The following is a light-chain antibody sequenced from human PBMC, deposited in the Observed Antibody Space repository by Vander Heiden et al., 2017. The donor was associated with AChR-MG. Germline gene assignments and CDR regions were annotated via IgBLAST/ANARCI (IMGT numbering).Light chain of an antibody. CDR1: NLGDKY. CDR2: QKD. J-gene: IGLJ3*02. CDR3: QAWDSRSNWV. Sequence: SSKLTQPHSVSVSPGQTATITCSGANLGDKYVSWYQQKPGQPPLLVIYQKDKRPSGIPERFSGSNSGNTATLTISGTQSVDEAYFFCQAWDSRSNWVFGGGTKLTVL. V-gene: IGLV3-1*01.